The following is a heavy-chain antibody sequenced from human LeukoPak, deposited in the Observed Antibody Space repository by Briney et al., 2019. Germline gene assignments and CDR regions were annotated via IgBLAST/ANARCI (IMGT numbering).Heavy chain of an antibody. CDR2: ISYSSSYI. CDR3: ASRNYGEEY. D-gene: IGHD4-17*01. Sequence: GGSLRISCVGSGFPFSSYTLFWVRQAPGKGPEWVSSISYSSSYIYYGDSVKGRFTISRDNTKNSLNLQMDSLRTEDTAVYYCASRNYGEEYWGQGTLVTVSS. CDR1: GFPFSSYT. V-gene: IGHV3-21*06. J-gene: IGHJ4*02.